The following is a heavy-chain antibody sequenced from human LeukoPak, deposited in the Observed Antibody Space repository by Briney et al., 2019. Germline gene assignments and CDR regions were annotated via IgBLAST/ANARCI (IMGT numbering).Heavy chain of an antibody. D-gene: IGHD2-2*01. CDR2: LNPNRGNT. J-gene: IGHJ6*03. CDR1: GYTFTSHD. V-gene: IGHV1-8*01. CDR3: GRGLSVVVPAGRVYYYYYMDV. Sequence: ASVKVSCKAAGYTFTSHDINWGRQGTGQGPEWMGWLNPNRGNTGYAQKSQGRVTMTRNTSLCTAYMELGSLRAEGTAGDYRGRGLSVVVPAGRVYYYYYMDVWGKGTPATVSS.